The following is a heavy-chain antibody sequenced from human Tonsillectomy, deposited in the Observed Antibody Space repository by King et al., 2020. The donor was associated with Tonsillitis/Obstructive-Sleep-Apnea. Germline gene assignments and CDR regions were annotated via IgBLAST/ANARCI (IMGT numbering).Heavy chain of an antibody. CDR1: GFTFSSYA. CDR2: ISGRGGST. Sequence: VQLVESGGGLVQPGGALRLSCAASGFTFSSYAMSWVRQAPGKGLEWVSAISGRGGSTYYADSVKGRVTITRDNSKNTLDLQMNSLGDEDTARYYCSKGGYCSSTNCPGDYWGQGTLVAVSS. CDR3: SKGGYCSSTNCPGDY. V-gene: IGHV3-23*04. J-gene: IGHJ4*02. D-gene: IGHD2-2*01.